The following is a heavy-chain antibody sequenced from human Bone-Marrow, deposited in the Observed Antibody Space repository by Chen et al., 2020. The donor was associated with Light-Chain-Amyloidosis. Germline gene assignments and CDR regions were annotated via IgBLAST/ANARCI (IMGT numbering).Heavy chain of an antibody. Sequence: QVQLVESGGGVVQPGGSMTLSCAPSGFDFSSNAMHWVRQAPGKGLEWVAVIWYDGSKKYYADSVKGRFTITKDNSKNTLFLQMERLRAEDTAVYYCARAINAITRYWYFDLWGRGTRVTVSS. CDR3: ARAINAITRYWYFDL. CDR2: IWYDGSKK. J-gene: IGHJ2*01. CDR1: GFDFSSNA. D-gene: IGHD1-20*01. V-gene: IGHV3-33*01.